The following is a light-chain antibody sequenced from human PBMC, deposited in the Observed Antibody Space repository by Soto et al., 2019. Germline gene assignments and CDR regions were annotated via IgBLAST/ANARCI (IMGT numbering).Light chain of an antibody. CDR1: QSVSSSY. Sequence: DIVLTQSPGTLSSSPGERATLSCRASQSVSSSYLAWYQQKPGQAPRLLIYGASSRTTGIPDRFSGSGSGTDFTLTINQLEPEALAVYYCQQYGSSPVLTFGGGTKVEIK. CDR3: QQYGSSPVLT. J-gene: IGKJ4*01. V-gene: IGKV3-20*01. CDR2: GAS.